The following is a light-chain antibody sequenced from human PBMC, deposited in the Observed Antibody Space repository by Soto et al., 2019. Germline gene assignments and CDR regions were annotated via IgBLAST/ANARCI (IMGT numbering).Light chain of an antibody. V-gene: IGLV2-14*01. CDR3: YSYTTCSTYV. Sequence: QSVLPQPASVSGSPGQSITISCSGTSSDVSGYNYVSWYQQHPGKAPQVMIYDVSNRPSGVSNRFSGSKSGNTASLTISGLQAEDEADYYCYSYTTCSTYVFGTGTKVTVL. J-gene: IGLJ1*01. CDR2: DVS. CDR1: SSDVSGYNY.